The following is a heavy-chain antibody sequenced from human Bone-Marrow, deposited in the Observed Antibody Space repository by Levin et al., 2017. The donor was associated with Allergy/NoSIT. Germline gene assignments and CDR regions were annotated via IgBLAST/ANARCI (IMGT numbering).Heavy chain of an antibody. CDR3: TRDDYGDYDGH. CDR1: GYTFTSYA. D-gene: IGHD4-17*01. Sequence: GESLKISCKASGYTFTSYAMNWVRQAPGQGLEWMGWIHTNTGSPTYAQGFTGRFVFSLDTSVSTAYLQISSLKAEDTAVYYCTRDDYGDYDGHWGQGTLVTVSS. CDR2: IHTNTGSP. V-gene: IGHV7-4-1*02. J-gene: IGHJ4*02.